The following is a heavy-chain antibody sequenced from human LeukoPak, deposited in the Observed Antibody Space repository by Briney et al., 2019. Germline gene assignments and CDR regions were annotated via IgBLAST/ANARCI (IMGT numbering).Heavy chain of an antibody. V-gene: IGHV1-69*13. CDR3: ARVVGYSSGWYDAGTHHGHNWFDP. CDR2: IIPIFGTA. J-gene: IGHJ5*02. Sequence: ASVKVSCKASGGTFSSYAISWVRQAPGQGLEWMGGIIPIFGTANYAQKFQGRVTITADESTSTAYMELSSLRSEDTAVYYCARVVGYSSGWYDAGTHHGHNWFDPWGQGTLVTVSS. CDR1: GGTFSSYA. D-gene: IGHD6-19*01.